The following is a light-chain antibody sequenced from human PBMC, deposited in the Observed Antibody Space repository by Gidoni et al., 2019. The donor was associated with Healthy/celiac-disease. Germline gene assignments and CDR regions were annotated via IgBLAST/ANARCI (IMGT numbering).Light chain of an antibody. CDR2: LGS. J-gene: IGKJ5*01. CDR1: QSLLHSNGYNY. V-gene: IGKV2-28*01. CDR3: MQALQTPIG. Sequence: DIVMTQSPLSLPVTPGEPASISCRSSQSLLHSNGYNYLDWYLQKPGQSPQLLIYLGSNRASGVPDRFSGSGSGTDFTLKISRVEAEDVGVYYCMQALQTPIGFXQGTRLEIK.